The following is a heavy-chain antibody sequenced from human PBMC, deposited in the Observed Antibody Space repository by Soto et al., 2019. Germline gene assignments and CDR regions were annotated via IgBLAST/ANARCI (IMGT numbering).Heavy chain of an antibody. CDR2: IKQDGSEK. D-gene: IGHD3-10*01. CDR3: ARDRWIGSGSYYNYYYMDV. J-gene: IGHJ6*03. CDR1: GFTFSSYW. V-gene: IGHV3-7*01. Sequence: PGGSLRLSCAASGFTFSSYWMSWVRQAPGKGLEWVANIKQDGSEKYYVDSVEGRFTISRDNAKNSLYLQMNSLRAEDTAVYYFARDRWIGSGSYYNYYYMDVWGKGTTVTVSS.